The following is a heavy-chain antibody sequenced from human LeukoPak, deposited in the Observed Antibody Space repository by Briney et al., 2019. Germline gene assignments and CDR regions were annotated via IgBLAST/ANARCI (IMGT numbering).Heavy chain of an antibody. Sequence: GGSLRLSCAASGFTFSSYWMSWVRQAPGKGLEWVANIKQDGSEKYYVDSVKGRFTISRDNAKNSLYLQMNSLRAEDTAVYYCAKGRGKAVADDFDYWGQGTLVTVSS. CDR3: AKGRGKAVADDFDY. CDR1: GFTFSSYW. V-gene: IGHV3-7*03. D-gene: IGHD6-19*01. J-gene: IGHJ4*02. CDR2: IKQDGSEK.